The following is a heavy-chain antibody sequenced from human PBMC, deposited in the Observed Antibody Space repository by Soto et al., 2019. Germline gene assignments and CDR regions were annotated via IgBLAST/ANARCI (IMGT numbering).Heavy chain of an antibody. CDR1: GYSFTRYW. CDR2: IDPSDSYT. CDR3: ARQRVVTIRGKIYHYGMEV. Sequence: GESLKISCKGSGYSFTRYWISWVRQMPGKGLEWMGRIDPSDSYTNYSPSFQGHVTISADKSISTAYLQWSSLKASDTAMYYCARQRVVTIRGKIYHYGMEVRGQGTTVTVSS. D-gene: IGHD5-12*01. V-gene: IGHV5-10-1*01. J-gene: IGHJ6*02.